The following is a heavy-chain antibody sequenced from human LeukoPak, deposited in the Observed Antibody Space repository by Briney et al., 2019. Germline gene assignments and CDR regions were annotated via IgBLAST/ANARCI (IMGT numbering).Heavy chain of an antibody. Sequence: GASVKVSCKASGGTFSSYAISWVRQASGQGLEWVGGIIPIFGTANYAQKFQGRVTITADESTSTAYMELSSLRSEDTAVYYCASSQAYCGGDCYPYYFDYWGQGTLVTVSS. CDR3: ASSQAYCGGDCYPYYFDY. CDR2: IIPIFGTA. D-gene: IGHD2-21*02. CDR1: GGTFSSYA. V-gene: IGHV1-69*13. J-gene: IGHJ4*02.